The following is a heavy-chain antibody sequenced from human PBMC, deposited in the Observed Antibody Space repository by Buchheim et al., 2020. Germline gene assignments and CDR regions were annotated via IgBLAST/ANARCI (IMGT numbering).Heavy chain of an antibody. CDR1: GFTVSSNY. CDR3: TRGRYSGNYYGYYFDY. CDR2: IYTGGST. J-gene: IGHJ4*02. V-gene: IGHV3-53*01. D-gene: IGHD1-26*01. Sequence: EVQLVESGGGLIQPGGSLRLSCAASGFTVSSNYMSWVRQAPGKGLEWVSVIYTGGSTYYADSAKGRFTISRDNSKNTVYLQMNSLRAEDTAIYYCTRGRYSGNYYGYYFDYWGQGTL.